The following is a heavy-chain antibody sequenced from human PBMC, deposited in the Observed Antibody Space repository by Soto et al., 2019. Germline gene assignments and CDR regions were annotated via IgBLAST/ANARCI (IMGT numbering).Heavy chain of an antibody. CDR3: ARGAIAVAGTGWFDP. CDR1: GGSFSGYY. D-gene: IGHD6-19*01. J-gene: IGHJ5*02. CDR2: INHSGST. V-gene: IGHV4-34*01. Sequence: QVQLQQWGAGLLKPSETLSLTCAVYGGSFSGYYWSWIRQPPGKGLEWIGEINHSGSTNYNPSLKSRVTISVDTSKNQFSLKLSSVTAADTAVYYCARGAIAVAGTGWFDPWGQGTLVTVSS.